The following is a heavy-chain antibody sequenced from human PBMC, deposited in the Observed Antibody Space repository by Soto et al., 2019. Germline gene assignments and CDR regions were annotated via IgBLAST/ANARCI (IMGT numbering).Heavy chain of an antibody. CDR1: GGTFSSYA. J-gene: IGHJ5*02. Sequence: QVQLVQSGAEVKKPGSSVKVSCKASGGTFSSYAISWVRQAPGQGLEWMGGIIPIFGTANYAQKFQGRVTITADKSTRTAYMELSSLRSEDTAVYYCARDPAEYSSTENWFDPWGQGTLVTVSS. V-gene: IGHV1-69*06. CDR2: IIPIFGTA. D-gene: IGHD6-6*01. CDR3: ARDPAEYSSTENWFDP.